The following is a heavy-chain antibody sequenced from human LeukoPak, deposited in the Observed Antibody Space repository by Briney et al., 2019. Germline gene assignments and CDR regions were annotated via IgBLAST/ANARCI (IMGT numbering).Heavy chain of an antibody. D-gene: IGHD3-10*01. CDR2: DSGNGGST. J-gene: IGHJ4*02. CDR3: VRPLLLWFGELLPFDY. Sequence: GGPLRLPCSASGFPFSLYPVHWLREAPGKGLEYVSDDSGNGGSTYYADSVKGRFRVSRDNSKNTLYIQMSSLRAEDTAMYYCVRPLLLWFGELLPFDYWGQGTQVTVSS. V-gene: IGHV3-64D*06. CDR1: GFPFSLYP.